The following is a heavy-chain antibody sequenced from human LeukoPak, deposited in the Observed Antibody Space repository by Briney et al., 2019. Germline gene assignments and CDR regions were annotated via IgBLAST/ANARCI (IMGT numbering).Heavy chain of an antibody. CDR1: GFTLSDYY. CDR2: ISGRSGYT. D-gene: IGHD3-22*01. V-gene: IGHV3-11*03. J-gene: IGHJ4*02. Sequence: GGSLRLSCAASGFTLSDYYMSWIRQAPGKGLEWVSYISGRSGYTNYADSAKGRFTISRDNAKSSLYLQMNSLRAEDTAVYYCARLDSGYLPDSWGQGTLVTVSS. CDR3: ARLDSGYLPDS.